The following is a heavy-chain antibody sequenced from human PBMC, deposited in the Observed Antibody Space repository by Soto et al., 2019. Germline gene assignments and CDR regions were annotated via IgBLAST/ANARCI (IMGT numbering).Heavy chain of an antibody. CDR1: GGSISRSTYY. Sequence: SETLSLTCTVSGGSISRSTYYWGWIRQPPGKGLEWIGSIYYSGSTYYRPSLKSRVTISVDTSKNQFSLKLSSVTAADTAVYYSARQVPAAIRLAKCGPCGQENLITVS. CDR2: IYYSGST. J-gene: IGHJ5*02. D-gene: IGHD2-2*02. V-gene: IGHV4-39*01. CDR3: ARQVPAAIRLAKCGP.